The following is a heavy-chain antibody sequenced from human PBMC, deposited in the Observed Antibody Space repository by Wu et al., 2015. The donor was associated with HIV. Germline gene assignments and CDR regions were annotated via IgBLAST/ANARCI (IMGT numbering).Heavy chain of an antibody. V-gene: IGHV1-18*01. Sequence: QVQLVQSGAEVKKPGASVKVSCKASGYTFTSYGISWVRQAPGQGLEWMGWISAYNGNTNYAQKLQGRVTMTTDTSTSTAYMELRSLRSDDTAVYYCARDVVPPLRFLEWLPDYYYMDVWGKGTTVTVSS. CDR3: ARDVVPPLRFLEWLPDYYYMDV. D-gene: IGHD3-3*01. J-gene: IGHJ6*03. CDR1: GYTFTSYG. CDR2: ISAYNGNT.